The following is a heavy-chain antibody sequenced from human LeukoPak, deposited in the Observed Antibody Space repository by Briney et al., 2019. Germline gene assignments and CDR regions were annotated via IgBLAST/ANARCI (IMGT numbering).Heavy chain of an antibody. J-gene: IGHJ4*02. CDR2: INPNSGGT. D-gene: IGHD4-17*01. Sequence: ASVKVSCKASGYTFTGYYMHWVRQAPGQGLEWMGWINPNSGGTNYAQKFQGRVTMTRDTSISTAYMELSRLRSDDTAVYYCARVPMDGDYGNDYWGQGTLVTVSS. V-gene: IGHV1-2*02. CDR3: ARVPMDGDYGNDY. CDR1: GYTFTGYY.